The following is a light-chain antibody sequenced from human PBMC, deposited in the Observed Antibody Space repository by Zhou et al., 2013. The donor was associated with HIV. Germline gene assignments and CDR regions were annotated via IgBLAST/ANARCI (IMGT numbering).Light chain of an antibody. CDR3: QQYYNVPAT. J-gene: IGKJ5*01. V-gene: IGKV1-8*01. CDR1: QDISGY. CDR2: AAS. Sequence: IQMTQSPSSLSASVGDRVTISCRASQDISGYLAWYQQKPGKAPKLLIYAASTLQTGVPSRFSGSGSGTSFSLSINCLQSEDFATYYCQQYYNVPATFGQGTRLENK.